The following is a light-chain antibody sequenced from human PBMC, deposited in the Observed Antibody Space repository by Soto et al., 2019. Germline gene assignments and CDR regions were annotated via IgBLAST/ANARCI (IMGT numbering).Light chain of an antibody. Sequence: ESMLTQSPGTLSLSPGERATLSCRASQSVSTRYLAWYQQKPDQAPRLLIYGASIRATGIPDRFSGSGSGTDFTLTISRLEREDFAVYYWHQFGRSPPAFTFGQGTKVEI. CDR2: GAS. V-gene: IGKV3-20*01. CDR1: QSVSTRY. J-gene: IGKJ2*01. CDR3: HQFGRSPPAFT.